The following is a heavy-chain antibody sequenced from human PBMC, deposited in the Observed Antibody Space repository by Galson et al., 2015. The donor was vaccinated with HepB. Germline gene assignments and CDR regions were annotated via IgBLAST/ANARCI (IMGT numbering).Heavy chain of an antibody. CDR2: IYYGGST. Sequence: LSLTCTVSGGSISSSSYYWGWIRQPPGKGLEWIGNIYYGGSTHYNPSLKSRVTISIHTSKNQFSLKLSSLTAADTAVYYCARVGPYTSSWYGYFDYWGQGTLVPVSS. CDR3: ARVGPYTSSWYGYFDY. V-gene: IGHV4-39*07. CDR1: GGSISSSSYY. D-gene: IGHD6-13*01. J-gene: IGHJ4*02.